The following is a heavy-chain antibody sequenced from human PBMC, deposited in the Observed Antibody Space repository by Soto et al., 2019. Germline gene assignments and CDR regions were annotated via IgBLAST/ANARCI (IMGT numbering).Heavy chain of an antibody. D-gene: IGHD1-26*01. Sequence: QLQLQESGSGLVKPSQTLSLTCAVSGGSISSGGYSWSWIRQPPGKGLEWIGYIYHSGSTYYNPSLTSRVAISVDRAKNQFSLKLSSVTAADTAVSYCAAGGGPPRYYWGQGTLVTVSS. CDR1: GGSISSGGYS. J-gene: IGHJ4*02. CDR2: IYHSGST. V-gene: IGHV4-30-2*01. CDR3: AAGGGPPRYY.